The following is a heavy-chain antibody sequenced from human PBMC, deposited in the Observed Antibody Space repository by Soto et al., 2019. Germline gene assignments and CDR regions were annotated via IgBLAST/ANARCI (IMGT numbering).Heavy chain of an antibody. CDR3: ARAPGIAAADY. V-gene: IGHV3-21*03. CDR2: ISSSSSYI. J-gene: IGHJ4*02. D-gene: IGHD6-13*01. Sequence: EVQLVESGGGLVKPGGSLRLSCAASGFTFSSYSMNWVRQAPGKGLEWVSSISSSSSYIYYADSVKGRFTISRDNAKNSLYLQMNSLRAKDTAVYYCARAPGIAAADYWGQGTLVTVSS. CDR1: GFTFSSYS.